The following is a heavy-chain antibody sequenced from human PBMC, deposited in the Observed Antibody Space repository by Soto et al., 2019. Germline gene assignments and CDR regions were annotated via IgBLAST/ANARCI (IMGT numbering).Heavy chain of an antibody. J-gene: IGHJ6*02. CDR1: GFTFSSYG. V-gene: IGHV3-33*01. CDR3: ARDFNFGLQPPDYYYGMDV. Sequence: GGSLRLSCAASGFTFSSYGMHWVRQAPGKGLEWVAVIWYDGSNKYYADSVKGRFTISRDNSKNTLYLQMNSLRAEDTAVYYCARDFNFGLQPPDYYYGMDVWGQGTTVTVSS. D-gene: IGHD4-4*01. CDR2: IWYDGSNK.